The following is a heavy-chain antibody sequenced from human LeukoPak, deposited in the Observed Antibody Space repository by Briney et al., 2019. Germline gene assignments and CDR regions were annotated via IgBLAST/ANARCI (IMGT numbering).Heavy chain of an antibody. Sequence: GGSLRLSCAAAGFTLTGHTMTWLRQAPGKGLEWVSIIGCRYDRSYSPHFVNGRFTIYRDNSKNILYLHMNNLTAEDTAVYYCAKDPNPLYDLLSGYQWGQGTLVTVSS. CDR1: GFTLTGHT. CDR3: AKDPNPLYDLLSGYQ. CDR2: IGCRYDRS. D-gene: IGHD3-3*01. J-gene: IGHJ4*02. V-gene: IGHV3-23*01.